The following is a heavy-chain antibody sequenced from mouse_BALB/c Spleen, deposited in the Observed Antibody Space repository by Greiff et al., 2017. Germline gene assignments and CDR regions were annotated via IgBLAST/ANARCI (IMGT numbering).Heavy chain of an antibody. CDR1: GFNITDTY. D-gene: IGHD1-1*01. CDR3: ARSGSCYWYFDV. J-gene: IGHJ1*01. V-gene: IGHV14-3*02. Sequence: VQLQQSGAELVKPGASVKLSCTASGFNITDTYMHWVKQRPEQGLEWIGRIDPANGNTKYDPKFQGKATITADTSSNTAYLQLSSLTSEDTAVYYCARSGSCYWYFDVWGAGTTVTVSS. CDR2: IDPANGNT.